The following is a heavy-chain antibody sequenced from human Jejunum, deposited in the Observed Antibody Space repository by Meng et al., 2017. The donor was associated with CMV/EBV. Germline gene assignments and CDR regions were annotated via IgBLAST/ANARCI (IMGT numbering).Heavy chain of an antibody. CDR2: IYSGGTA. Sequence: SVFPVSRNSLRWLRQAPGKVLEWVSIIYSGGTAYYADSVKGRFTISRDNSKNALSLQMGSLRAEDTAVYYCARQTVVAGSYYGMDVWGQGTTVTVSS. V-gene: IGHV3-66*02. D-gene: IGHD2-2*01. CDR3: ARQTVVAGSYYGMDV. J-gene: IGHJ6*02. CDR1: VFPVSRNS.